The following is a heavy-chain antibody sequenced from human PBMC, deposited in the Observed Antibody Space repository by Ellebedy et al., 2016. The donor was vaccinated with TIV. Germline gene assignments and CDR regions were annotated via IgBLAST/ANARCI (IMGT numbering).Heavy chain of an antibody. Sequence: GGSLRLXCAASGFTFSISGMTWVRQRPGKGLEWVATVSRGREAYYADPFKGRFFISRDNDLNSVFLQLNNLRVEDTAVYYRSRDGREWSRDCWGQGTLVTVSS. V-gene: IGHV3-21*06. CDR1: GFTFSISG. J-gene: IGHJ4*02. CDR2: VSRGREA. CDR3: SRDGREWSRDC. D-gene: IGHD3-3*01.